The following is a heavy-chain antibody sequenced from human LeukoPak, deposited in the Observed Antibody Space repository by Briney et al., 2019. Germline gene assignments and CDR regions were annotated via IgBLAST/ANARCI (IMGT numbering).Heavy chain of an antibody. V-gene: IGHV3-48*02. Sequence: GGSLRLSCAASGFTFSSYSMNWVRQAPGKGLEWVSYISSSSSTIYYADSVKGRFTISRDNAKNSLYLQMNSLRDEDTAVYYCARDPYYDFWSAQDAFDIWGQGTMVTVSS. CDR2: ISSSSSTI. J-gene: IGHJ3*02. CDR1: GFTFSSYS. CDR3: ARDPYYDFWSAQDAFDI. D-gene: IGHD3-3*01.